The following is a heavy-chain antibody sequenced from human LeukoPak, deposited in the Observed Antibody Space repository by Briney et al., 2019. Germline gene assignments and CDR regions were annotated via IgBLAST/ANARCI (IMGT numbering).Heavy chain of an antibody. Sequence: PGGSLRLSCAASGFTVSSNYMSWVRQAPGKGLEWVSVIYSGGSTYYADSVKGRFTISRDNSKNTLYLQMNSLRAEDTAVYYCVRYSGYDPTFDYWGQGTLVTVSS. CDR1: GFTVSSNY. CDR3: VRYSGYDPTFDY. V-gene: IGHV3-53*01. D-gene: IGHD5-12*01. CDR2: IYSGGST. J-gene: IGHJ4*02.